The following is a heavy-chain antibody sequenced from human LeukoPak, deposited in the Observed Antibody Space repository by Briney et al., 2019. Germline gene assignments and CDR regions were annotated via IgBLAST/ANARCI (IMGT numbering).Heavy chain of an antibody. V-gene: IGHV1-69*13. CDR1: GGTFSSYA. CDR3: ARERARSGWYLDSGWFDP. CDR2: IIPIFGTA. Sequence: SVKVSCKASGGTFSSYAISWVRQAPGQGLEWMGGIIPIFGTANYAQKFQGRVTITADESTSTAYMELSSLRSEDTAVYYCARERARSGWYLDSGWFDPWGQGTLVTVSS. J-gene: IGHJ5*02. D-gene: IGHD6-19*01.